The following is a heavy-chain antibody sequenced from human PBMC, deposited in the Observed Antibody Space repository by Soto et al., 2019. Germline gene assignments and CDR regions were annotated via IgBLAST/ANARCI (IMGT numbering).Heavy chain of an antibody. Sequence: SGPTLVNPTQTLTLTCTFSGFSLSTSGMCVSWIRQPPGKALEWLALIDWDDDKYYSTSLKTRLTISKDTSKNQVVLTMTNMDPVDTATYYCARIPQYYYDSCGGYYFDYWRQGTLVT. D-gene: IGHD3-22*01. CDR2: IDWDDDK. CDR3: ARIPQYYYDSCGGYYFDY. J-gene: IGHJ4*02. CDR1: GFSLSTSGMC. V-gene: IGHV2-70*01.